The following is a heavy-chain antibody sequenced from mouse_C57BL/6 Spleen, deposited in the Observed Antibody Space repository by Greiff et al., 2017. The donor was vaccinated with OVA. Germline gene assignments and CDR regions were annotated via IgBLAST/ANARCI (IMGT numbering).Heavy chain of an antibody. V-gene: IGHV5-16*01. D-gene: IGHD2-4*01. CDR3: ARVYDYDNYFDY. Sequence: EVMLVESEGGLVQPGRSMKLSCTASGFTFSDYYMAWVRQVPEKGLEWVANINYDGSSTYYLDSLKSRFIISRDNAKNILYLQMSSLKSEDTATYYCARVYDYDNYFDYWGQGTTLTVSS. CDR2: INYDGSST. CDR1: GFTFSDYY. J-gene: IGHJ2*01.